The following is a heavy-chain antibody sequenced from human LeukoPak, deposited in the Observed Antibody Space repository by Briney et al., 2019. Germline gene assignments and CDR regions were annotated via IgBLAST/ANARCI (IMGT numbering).Heavy chain of an antibody. CDR1: GFTVSSSF. V-gene: IGHV3-23*01. J-gene: IGHJ4*02. CDR3: AKEAGCSSTSCYVPFDY. D-gene: IGHD2-2*01. Sequence: GGSLRLSCAASGFTVSSSFMSWVRQAPGTGLQWVSAISGSGNSTYYADSVKGRFTISRDNSKNTLYLQMNSLRAEDTAVYYCAKEAGCSSTSCYVPFDYWGQGTLVTVSS. CDR2: ISGSGNST.